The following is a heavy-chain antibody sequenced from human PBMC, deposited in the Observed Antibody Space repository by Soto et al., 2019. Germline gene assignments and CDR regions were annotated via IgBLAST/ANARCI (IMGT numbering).Heavy chain of an antibody. Sequence: QPPGKGLEWIGSIYYSGSTYYNPSLKSRVTISVDTSKNQFSLKLSSVTAADTAVYYCWTIFLQAEDGIRYCSTVAAFLLNRSSDL. CDR2: IYYSGST. J-gene: IGHJ2*01. D-gene: IGHD3-9*01. CDR3: WTIFLQAEDGIRYCSTVAAFLLNRSSDL. V-gene: IGHV4-39*01.